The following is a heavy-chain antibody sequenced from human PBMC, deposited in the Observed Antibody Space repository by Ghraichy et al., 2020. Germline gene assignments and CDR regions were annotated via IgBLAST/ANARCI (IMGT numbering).Heavy chain of an antibody. J-gene: IGHJ4*02. CDR3: ARDKGFVDTAMVTYFDY. Sequence: GGSLRLSCAASGFTFSSYSMNWVRQAPGKGLEWVSYISSSSSTIYYADSVKGRFTISRDNAKNSLYLQMNSLRAEDTAVYYCARDKGFVDTAMVTYFDYWGQGTLVTVSS. CDR2: ISSSSSTI. D-gene: IGHD5-18*01. CDR1: GFTFSSYS. V-gene: IGHV3-48*01.